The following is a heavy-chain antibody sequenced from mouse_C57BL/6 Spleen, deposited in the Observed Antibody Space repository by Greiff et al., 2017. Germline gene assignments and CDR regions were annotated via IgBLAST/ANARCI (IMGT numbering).Heavy chain of an antibody. CDR3: TRGSNPVYFDY. D-gene: IGHD1-1*01. Sequence: VQLKESGEGLVKPGGSLKLSCAASGFTFSSYAMSWVRQTPEKRLEWVAYISSGGDYIYYADTVKGRFTISRDNARNTLYLQMSSLKSEDTAMYYCTRGSNPVYFDYWGQGTTLTVSS. CDR2: ISSGGDYI. CDR1: GFTFSSYA. J-gene: IGHJ2*01. V-gene: IGHV5-9-1*02.